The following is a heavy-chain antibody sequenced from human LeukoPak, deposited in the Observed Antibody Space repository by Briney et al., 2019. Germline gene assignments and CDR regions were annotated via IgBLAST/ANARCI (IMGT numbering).Heavy chain of an antibody. CDR1: GYSFTSYW. J-gene: IGHJ4*02. V-gene: IGHV5-51*01. CDR3: AISGREYQLLFAY. CDR2: IYPGDSDT. Sequence: GESLKISCKGSGYSFTSYWISWVRQMPGKGLEWMGIIYPGDSDTRYSPSFQGQVTISADKSISTAYLQCSSLKASDTAMYYCAISGREYQLLFAYWGQGTLVTVSS. D-gene: IGHD2-2*01.